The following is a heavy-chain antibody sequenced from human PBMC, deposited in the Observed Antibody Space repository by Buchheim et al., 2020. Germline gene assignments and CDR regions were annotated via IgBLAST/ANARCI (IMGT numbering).Heavy chain of an antibody. Sequence: EVQLVESGGGLVKPGGSLRLSCAASGFTFSNAWMSWVRQAPGKGLEWVGRIKSKTDGGTTDYAAPVKGRFTISRDDSKNTLYLQMNSLKTEDTAVYYCITELPYDYVWGSYRPVDYWGQGTL. J-gene: IGHJ4*02. D-gene: IGHD3-16*02. CDR2: IKSKTDGGTT. V-gene: IGHV3-15*01. CDR1: GFTFSNAW. CDR3: ITELPYDYVWGSYRPVDY.